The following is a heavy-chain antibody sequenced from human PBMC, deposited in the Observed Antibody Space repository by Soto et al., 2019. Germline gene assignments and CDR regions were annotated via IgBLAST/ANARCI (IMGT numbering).Heavy chain of an antibody. V-gene: IGHV3-30*18. J-gene: IGHJ6*02. CDR3: AEEDYGLDV. CDR2: ISYDGSRQ. Sequence: QVQLVESGGGVVQPGRSLRVSCGASGFIFTTYDMHWVRQAPGKGLEWVAVISYDGSRQYYADSVKGRFTISRDNSKNTVSLQMNSLRDEDTAVYYCAEEDYGLDVWGQGTTVTVSS. CDR1: GFIFTTYD.